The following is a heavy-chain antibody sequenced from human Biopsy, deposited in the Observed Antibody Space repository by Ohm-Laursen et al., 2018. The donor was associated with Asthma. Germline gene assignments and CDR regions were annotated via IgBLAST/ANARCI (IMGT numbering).Heavy chain of an antibody. Sequence: SETLSLTCSLSSGSGGYMRSGNYYWGWIRQPPGKGLEWIGSIYYRGTTYYNPSLESRVTVSADTSKNQFSLKPTSVTAADTAVYYCVRGSSSWHHGPFHYYYGLDVWGQGTTATVSS. V-gene: IGHV4-39*01. D-gene: IGHD6-13*01. CDR2: IYYRGTT. CDR3: VRGSSSWHHGPFHYYYGLDV. J-gene: IGHJ6*02. CDR1: SGSGGYMRSGNYY.